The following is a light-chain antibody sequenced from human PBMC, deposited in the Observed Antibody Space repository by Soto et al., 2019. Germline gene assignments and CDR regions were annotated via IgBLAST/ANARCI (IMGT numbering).Light chain of an antibody. CDR2: ATS. Sequence: EIELTQSPGTLSLSPGERATLSCRASQSVGSSYLAWYQQKPGQAPRLLMYATSSRATGIPDRFSGSGSGTDFTLTISRLEPEDFAVYYCHQFDSSLTFGQGTRVEIK. CDR3: HQFDSSLT. V-gene: IGKV3-20*01. J-gene: IGKJ1*01. CDR1: QSVGSSY.